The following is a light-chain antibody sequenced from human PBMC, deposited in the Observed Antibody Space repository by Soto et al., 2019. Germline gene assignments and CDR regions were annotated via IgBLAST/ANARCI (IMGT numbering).Light chain of an antibody. CDR2: GAS. V-gene: IGKV3-20*01. CDR3: QQYGSSLIT. Sequence: ESVLTQSAGTLSLSPGERATLSCRASQSVSSSYLAWYQQKPGQAPRLLIYGASSRATGIPDRFSGSGSGTDFTLTISRLGPEDFAVYYCQQYGSSLITFGQGTRLEIK. J-gene: IGKJ5*01. CDR1: QSVSSSY.